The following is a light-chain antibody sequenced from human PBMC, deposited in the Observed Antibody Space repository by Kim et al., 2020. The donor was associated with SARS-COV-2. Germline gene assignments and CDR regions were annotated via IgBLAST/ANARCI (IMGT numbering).Light chain of an antibody. CDR2: YDS. CDR1: NIGSKS. Sequence: APGKTASITCGGNNIGSKSVHWYQQKPGQAPVLVIYYDSDRPSGIPERFSGSNSGNTATLTISRVEAGDEADYYCQVWDSSSDHRVFGGGTQLTFL. J-gene: IGLJ3*02. V-gene: IGLV3-21*04. CDR3: QVWDSSSDHRV.